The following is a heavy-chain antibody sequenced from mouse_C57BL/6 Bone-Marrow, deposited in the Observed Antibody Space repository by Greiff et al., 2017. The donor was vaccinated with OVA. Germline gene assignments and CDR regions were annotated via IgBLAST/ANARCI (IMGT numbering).Heavy chain of an antibody. CDR3: ARSEEKKTGKDY. V-gene: IGHV1-77*01. CDR2: IGPGSGSS. Sequence: QVQLKQSGAELVKPGASVKISCKASGYTFTDYYINWVKQRPGQGLEWIGQIGPGSGSSYYNEKFKGKATLTADKSSSTAYMQLSSLTSEDYAVEVCARSEEKKTGKDYWGQGTTLTVSS. CDR1: GYTFTDYY. J-gene: IGHJ2*01. D-gene: IGHD4-1*01.